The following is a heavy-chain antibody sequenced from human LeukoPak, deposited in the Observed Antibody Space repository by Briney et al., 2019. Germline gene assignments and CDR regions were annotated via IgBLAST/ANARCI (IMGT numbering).Heavy chain of an antibody. D-gene: IGHD4-17*01. J-gene: IGHJ3*02. CDR2: ISGSGGST. Sequence: GGSLRLSCAPSGFTFISYAMSSVRQAPGEGLEWVSAISGSGGSTYSPDSVKARFPISRENSKNPLCLQLNSLRAQATTGVSCAKGYYGDDDHPKAFDIWGEGTMVTVSS. CDR3: AKGYYGDDDHPKAFDI. V-gene: IGHV3-23*01. CDR1: GFTFISYA.